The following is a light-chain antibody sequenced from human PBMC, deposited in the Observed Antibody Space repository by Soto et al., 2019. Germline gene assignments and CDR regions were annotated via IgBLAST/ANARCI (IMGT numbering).Light chain of an antibody. CDR3: SSYTGSSINTVV. V-gene: IGLV2-14*01. CDR1: SSDVGKYSY. J-gene: IGLJ2*01. CDR2: EVS. Sequence: QSALTQPASVSGSPGQSITISCTGTSSDVGKYSYVSWYQQHPAKAPKLMIFEVSNRPSGVSNRFSGSKSGNTASLTISGLQAEEEADYYCSSYTGSSINTVVFGGGTKVTVL.